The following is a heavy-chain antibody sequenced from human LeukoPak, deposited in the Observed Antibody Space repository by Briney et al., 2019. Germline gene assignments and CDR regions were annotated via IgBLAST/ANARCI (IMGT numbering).Heavy chain of an antibody. J-gene: IGHJ4*02. V-gene: IGHV5-51*01. Sequence: GESLKISCKGSGDSFINYWIGWVRQMPGKGLEWMGIIYPGNSDTRYSPSFQGQVTISVDKSIATAYLQWSSLKASDSAMYYCARGLGSYFDYWGQGTLVTVSS. CDR2: IYPGNSDT. D-gene: IGHD6-19*01. CDR1: GDSFINYW. CDR3: ARGLGSYFDY.